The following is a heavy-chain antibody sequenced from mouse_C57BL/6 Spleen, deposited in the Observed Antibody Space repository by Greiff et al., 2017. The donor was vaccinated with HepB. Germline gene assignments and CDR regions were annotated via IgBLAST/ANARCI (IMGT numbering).Heavy chain of an antibody. CDR3: ARSDYSNPYFDY. D-gene: IGHD2-5*01. CDR1: GYTFTSYT. J-gene: IGHJ2*01. Sequence: VQLQESGAELARPGASVKMSCKASGYTFTSYTMHWVKQRPGQGLEWIGYINPSSGYTKYTQKFKDKATLTADKSSSTAYMQLSSLTSEDSAVYYCARSDYSNPYFDYWGQGTTLTVSS. CDR2: INPSSGYT. V-gene: IGHV1-4*01.